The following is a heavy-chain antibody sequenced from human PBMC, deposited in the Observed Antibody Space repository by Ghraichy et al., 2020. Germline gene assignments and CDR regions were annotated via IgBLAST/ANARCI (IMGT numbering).Heavy chain of an antibody. CDR1: GYTFTSYG. D-gene: IGHD3-9*01. V-gene: IGHV1-18*01. CDR3: ARDYGSYGLAGYYDILTGYYNYYYYMDV. CDR2: ISAYNGNT. Sequence: ASVKVSCKASGYTFTSYGISWVRQAPGQGLEWMGWISAYNGNTNYAQKLQGRVTMTTDTSTSTAYMELRSLRSDDTAVYYCARDYGSYGLAGYYDILTGYYNYYYYMDVWGKGTTVTVSS. J-gene: IGHJ6*03.